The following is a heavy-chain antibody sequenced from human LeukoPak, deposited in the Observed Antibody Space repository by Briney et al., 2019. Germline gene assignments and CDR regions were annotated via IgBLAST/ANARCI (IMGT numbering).Heavy chain of an antibody. CDR2: ISGSGGST. CDR3: AKDGRWEWSNAGEVFDY. D-gene: IGHD3-3*01. Sequence: GGSLRLSCAASGYTFSSYAMSWVRQAPGKGLEWVSAISGSGGSTYYADSVKGRFTISRDNSKNTLYLQMNSLRAEDTAVYYCAKDGRWEWSNAGEVFDYWGQGTLVTVSS. CDR1: GYTFSSYA. V-gene: IGHV3-23*01. J-gene: IGHJ4*02.